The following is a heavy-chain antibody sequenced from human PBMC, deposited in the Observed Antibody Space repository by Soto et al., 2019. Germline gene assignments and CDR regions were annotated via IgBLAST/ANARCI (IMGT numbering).Heavy chain of an antibody. CDR1: GGTFSSYA. Sequence: RASVKVSCKASGGTFSSYAISWVRQAPGQGLEWMGGIIPIFGTANYAQKFQGRVTITADKSTSTAYMELSSLRSEDTAVYYCARDCSGGSCYSGYYYYYGMDVWGQGTTVTV. J-gene: IGHJ6*02. D-gene: IGHD2-15*01. V-gene: IGHV1-69*06. CDR3: ARDCSGGSCYSGYYYYYGMDV. CDR2: IIPIFGTA.